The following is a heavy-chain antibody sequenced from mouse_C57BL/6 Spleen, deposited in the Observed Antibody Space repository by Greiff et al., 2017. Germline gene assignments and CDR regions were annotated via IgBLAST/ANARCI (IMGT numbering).Heavy chain of an antibody. CDR1: GYTFTSYW. CDR3: ARRGVYDYDGFAY. V-gene: IGHV1-50*01. Sequence: QVQLQQSGAELVKPGASVKLSCKASGYTFTSYWMQWVKQRPGQGLEWIGEIDPSDSYTNYNQKFKGKATLTVDTSSSTAYMQLSSLTSEDSAVYYCARRGVYDYDGFAYWGQGTLVTVSA. D-gene: IGHD2-4*01. CDR2: IDPSDSYT. J-gene: IGHJ3*01.